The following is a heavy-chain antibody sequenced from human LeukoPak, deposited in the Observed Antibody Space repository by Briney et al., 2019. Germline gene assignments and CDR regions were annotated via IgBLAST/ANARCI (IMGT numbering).Heavy chain of an antibody. CDR1: GFRFSSYA. V-gene: IGHV3-23*01. Sequence: PGGSLRLSCAAPGFRFSSYAMSWVRQAPGRGLEWISSISGSVGNTNYADSVKGRFTISRDNSKNTLYLQMNSLRAEDTAIYFCAKFPQSVVGTAQFDFWGQGTLVTVSS. CDR2: ISGSVGNT. D-gene: IGHD2-15*01. CDR3: AKFPQSVVGTAQFDF. J-gene: IGHJ4*02.